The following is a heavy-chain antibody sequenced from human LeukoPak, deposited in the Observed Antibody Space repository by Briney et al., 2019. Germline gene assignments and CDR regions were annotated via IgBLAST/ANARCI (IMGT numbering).Heavy chain of an antibody. Sequence: TSETLSLTCAVYGGSFSGYYWSWIRQPPGKGLEWIGKINHSGSTNYNPSLKSRVTISVDTSKNQFSLKLSSVTAADTAVYYCASKDRNWGQGTLVTVSS. CDR2: INHSGST. D-gene: IGHD3-22*01. CDR3: ASKDRN. J-gene: IGHJ4*02. V-gene: IGHV4-34*01. CDR1: GGSFSGYY.